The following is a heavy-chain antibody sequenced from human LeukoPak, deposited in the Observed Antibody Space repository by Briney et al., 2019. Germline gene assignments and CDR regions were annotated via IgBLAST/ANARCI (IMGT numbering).Heavy chain of an antibody. CDR1: GGTFSSYA. CDR3: ARDRYSGSPGDFQH. D-gene: IGHD1-26*01. Sequence: SVKVSCKASGGTFSSYAISWVRQAPGQGLEWMGGIIPIFGTANYAQKFQGRVTITTDESTSTAYMELSSLRSGDTAVYYCARDRYSGSPGDFQHWGQGTLVTVSS. CDR2: IIPIFGTA. V-gene: IGHV1-69*05. J-gene: IGHJ1*01.